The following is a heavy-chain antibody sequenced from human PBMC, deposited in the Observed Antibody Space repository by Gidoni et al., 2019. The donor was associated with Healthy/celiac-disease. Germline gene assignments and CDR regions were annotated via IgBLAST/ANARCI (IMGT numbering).Heavy chain of an antibody. D-gene: IGHD5-18*01. Sequence: EVPLVESGGGLVLPGGSLSLSCTDSAFTFSSYAMSWVGQAPGKGLEWVSAISGSGGSKYYADSVKGRFTIAGDNSKNTLYLQMNSLRAEDTAVYYCAKSLDTADDAFDIWGQGTMVTVSS. CDR2: ISGSGGSK. V-gene: IGHV3-23*04. CDR1: AFTFSSYA. J-gene: IGHJ3*02. CDR3: AKSLDTADDAFDI.